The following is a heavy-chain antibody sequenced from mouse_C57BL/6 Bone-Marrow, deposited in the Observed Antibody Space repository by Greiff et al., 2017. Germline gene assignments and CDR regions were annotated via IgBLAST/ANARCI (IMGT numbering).Heavy chain of an antibody. CDR1: GYTFTDYN. J-gene: IGHJ3*01. CDR3: ARSVTTARRAWFAY. V-gene: IGHV1-18*01. D-gene: IGHD1-2*01. Sequence: EVQVVESGPELVKPGASVKIPCKASGYTFTDYNMDWVKQSHGKSLEWIGAINPNNGGTIYNQKFKGKATLTVDKSSSTAYMALRSLTSEDTAVYYCARSVTTARRAWFAYWGQGTLVTVSA. CDR2: INPNNGGT.